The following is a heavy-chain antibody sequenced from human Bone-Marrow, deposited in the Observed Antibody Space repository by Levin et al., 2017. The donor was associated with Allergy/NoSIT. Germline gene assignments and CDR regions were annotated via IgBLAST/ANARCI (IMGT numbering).Heavy chain of an antibody. V-gene: IGHV5-51*01. CDR2: IYPGDSDA. CDR3: ASHRMVAIRHDACDI. J-gene: IGHJ3*02. Sequence: GGSLRLSCKGSGYNFASHWIGWVRQMPGKGLEWMGIIYPGDSDARYSPSFQGQVTISVDKSISTAYLQWSSLQASDTAMYYCASHRMVAIRHDACDIWGQGTMVTVSS. D-gene: IGHD2-15*01. CDR1: GYNFASHW.